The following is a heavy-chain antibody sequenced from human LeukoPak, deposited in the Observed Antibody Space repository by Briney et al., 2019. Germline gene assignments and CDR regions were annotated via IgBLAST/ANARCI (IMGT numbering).Heavy chain of an antibody. CDR3: ARQNPLTNWGWLADGFDI. J-gene: IGHJ3*02. D-gene: IGHD7-27*01. Sequence: PSETLSLTCTVSGGSISSSSYYWGWIRQPPGKGLEWIGSIYYSGSTYYNPSLKSRVTISGDTPKNQFSLKPSSVTAADTAVYYCARQNPLTNWGWLADGFDIWGQGSIVTVSS. V-gene: IGHV4-39*01. CDR2: IYYSGST. CDR1: GGSISSSSYY.